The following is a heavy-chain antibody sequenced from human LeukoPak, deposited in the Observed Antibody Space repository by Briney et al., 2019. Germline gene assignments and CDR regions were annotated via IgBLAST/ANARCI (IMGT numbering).Heavy chain of an antibody. Sequence: GGSLRLSCAASGFTFSSYGMSWVRQAPGKGLEWVSAISGSGGSTYYADSVKGRFTISRDNSKNTLYLQMNSLRAEDTAVYYCATDLVVVTAIPNFDYWGQGTLVTVSS. CDR2: ISGSGGST. V-gene: IGHV3-23*01. D-gene: IGHD2-21*02. CDR3: ATDLVVVTAIPNFDY. CDR1: GFTFSSYG. J-gene: IGHJ4*02.